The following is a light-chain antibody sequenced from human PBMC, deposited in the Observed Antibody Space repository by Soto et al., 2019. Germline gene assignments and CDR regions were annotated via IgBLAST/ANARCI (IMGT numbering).Light chain of an antibody. Sequence: QLTQSPSSLSASVGDRVTITCRASQGIASYLAWYQQKPGQAPNLLIYAASTLQSGVPSRFSGSGSGTDFTLTISSLHPEDFATYYCQQLNSYPLTFGGGTKVDIK. J-gene: IGKJ4*01. CDR3: QQLNSYPLT. CDR2: AAS. CDR1: QGIASY. V-gene: IGKV1-9*01.